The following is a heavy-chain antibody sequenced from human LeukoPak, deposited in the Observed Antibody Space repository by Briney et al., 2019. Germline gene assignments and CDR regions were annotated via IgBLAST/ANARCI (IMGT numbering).Heavy chain of an antibody. CDR1: GFTFSSYA. D-gene: IGHD2-15*01. CDR3: AKRCSGSSCPHYYFDY. J-gene: IGHJ4*02. V-gene: IGHV3-23*01. CDR2: ISGSGGST. Sequence: PGGSLRLSCAASGFTFSSYAMSWVRQAPGKGLEWGSVISGSGGSTHYADSVKGRFTISRDNSKSTLYLQMNSLRAEDTAVYYCAKRCSGSSCPHYYFDYWGQGTLVTVSS.